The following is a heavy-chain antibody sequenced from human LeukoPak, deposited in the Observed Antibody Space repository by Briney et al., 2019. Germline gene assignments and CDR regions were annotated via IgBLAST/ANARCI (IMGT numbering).Heavy chain of an antibody. Sequence: GGSLRLSCAASGFTFSDYYMSWIRQAPGKGLEWVSYISSSGSTIYYADSVKGRFTISRDNAKNSLYLQMNSLRAEDTAVYYCAKEPEVDTAMVRYYYYGMDVWGQGTTVTVSS. D-gene: IGHD5-18*01. CDR3: AKEPEVDTAMVRYYYYGMDV. J-gene: IGHJ6*02. CDR2: ISSSGSTI. V-gene: IGHV3-11*01. CDR1: GFTFSDYY.